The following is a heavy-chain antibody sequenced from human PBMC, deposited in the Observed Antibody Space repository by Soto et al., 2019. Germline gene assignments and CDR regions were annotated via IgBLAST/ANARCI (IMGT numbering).Heavy chain of an antibody. CDR3: AKGRGQNWNFEY. CDR2: ISHSGGTT. CDR1: GFTFNNYA. D-gene: IGHD1-1*01. V-gene: IGHV3-23*01. Sequence: EVQLLESGGGSVQPGGSLRLSCVSSGFTFNNYAMHWVRRPPGKGLEWVSSISHSGGTTYYADSVKGRFAIARDSLLNTLDLQMNSLRAEDTAVYYCAKGRGQNWNFEYWGPGTLVTVSP. J-gene: IGHJ4*01.